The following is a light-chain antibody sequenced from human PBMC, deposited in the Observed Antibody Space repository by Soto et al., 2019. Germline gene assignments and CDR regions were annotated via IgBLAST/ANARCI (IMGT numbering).Light chain of an antibody. CDR1: QSVSSY. CDR3: HQRSNWPPPWT. J-gene: IGKJ1*01. V-gene: IGKV3-11*01. Sequence: EIVLTQSPATPSLSPWERANLSCRASQSVSSYLAWYQQKPGQAPRLLIYDASNRATGIPARFSGSGSGTDFTLNISSLEPEDFAVYYCHQRSNWPPPWTFGQGTKLDIK. CDR2: DAS.